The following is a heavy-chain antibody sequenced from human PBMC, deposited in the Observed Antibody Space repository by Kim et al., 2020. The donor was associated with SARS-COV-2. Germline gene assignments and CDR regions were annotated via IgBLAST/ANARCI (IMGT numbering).Heavy chain of an antibody. J-gene: IGHJ6*02. D-gene: IGHD3-10*01. CDR3: ARGYGSGSPYGMDV. Sequence: KNQTRRRRDTISVDTSKNQLSLKMSSVTAADTAVYYCARGYGSGSPYGMDVWGQGTTVTVSS. V-gene: IGHV4-34*04.